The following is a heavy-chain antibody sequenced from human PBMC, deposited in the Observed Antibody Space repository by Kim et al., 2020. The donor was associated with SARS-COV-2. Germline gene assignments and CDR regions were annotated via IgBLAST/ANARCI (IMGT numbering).Heavy chain of an antibody. V-gene: IGHV3-53*01. J-gene: IGHJ3*02. CDR1: GFTVSSNY. Sequence: GGSLRLSCAASGFTVSSNYMSWVRQAPGKGLEWVSVIYSGGSTYYADSVKGRFTISRDNSKNTLYLQMNSLRAEDTAVYYCARVESSGKWLRFIGAFDIWGQGTMVTVSS. CDR2: IYSGGST. CDR3: ARVESSGKWLRFIGAFDI. D-gene: IGHD5-12*01.